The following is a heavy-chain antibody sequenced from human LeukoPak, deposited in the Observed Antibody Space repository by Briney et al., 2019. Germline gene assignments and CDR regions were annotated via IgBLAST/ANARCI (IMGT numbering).Heavy chain of an antibody. CDR2: ISSSSSYI. Sequence: PGGSLRLSCAASGFTFSSYSMNWVRQAPGKGLEWVSSISSSSSYIYYADSVKGRFTISRDNAKNSLYLQMNSLRAEDTAVYYCARDYGDHDYGDYGKVTWGQGTLVTVSS. CDR1: GFTFSSYS. J-gene: IGHJ4*02. V-gene: IGHV3-21*01. D-gene: IGHD4-17*01. CDR3: ARDYGDHDYGDYGKVT.